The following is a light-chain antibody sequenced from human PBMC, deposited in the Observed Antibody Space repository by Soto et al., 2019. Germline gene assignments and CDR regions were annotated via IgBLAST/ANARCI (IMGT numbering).Light chain of an antibody. CDR1: QDIGTN. CDR3: QQRTDWVYT. Sequence: EIVMTQSPGTLSVSPGERATLSCRASQDIGTNLAWYQQRPGQAPRLLIYAASSRATDIPARFTGRGSGTEFTLTISSLQSEDFGVYYCQQRTDWVYTFGQGTRLEI. J-gene: IGKJ2*01. V-gene: IGKV3-15*01. CDR2: AAS.